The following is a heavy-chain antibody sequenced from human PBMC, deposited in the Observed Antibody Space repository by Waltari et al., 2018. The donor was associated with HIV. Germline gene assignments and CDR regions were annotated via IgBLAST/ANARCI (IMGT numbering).Heavy chain of an antibody. J-gene: IGHJ4*02. V-gene: IGHV3-23*01. Sequence: EVQLLESGGGLVQPGGSLRLSCAASGFTFSSYAMSWVRQAPGKGREWVSVISGSGGSTCYADSVKGRFTISRDNSKNTLYLQMNSLRAEDTAVYYCARSGWDTPLDYWGQGTLVTVSS. CDR2: ISGSGGST. CDR3: ARSGWDTPLDY. D-gene: IGHD6-19*01. CDR1: GFTFSSYA.